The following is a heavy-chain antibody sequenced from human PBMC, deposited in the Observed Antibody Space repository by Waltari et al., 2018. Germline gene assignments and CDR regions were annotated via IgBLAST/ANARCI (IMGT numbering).Heavy chain of an antibody. CDR1: GGSISSYY. V-gene: IGHV4-59*01. J-gene: IGHJ4*02. CDR2: IYYSGST. D-gene: IGHD3-22*01. Sequence: QVQLQESGPGLVKPSETLSLTCTVSGGSISSYYWSWIRQPPGKGLEWIGYIYYSGSTNYNPSLKSRVTISVDTSKNQFSLKLSSVTAADTAVYYCARYSRDVYNSYFDYWGQGTLVTVSS. CDR3: ARYSRDVYNSYFDY.